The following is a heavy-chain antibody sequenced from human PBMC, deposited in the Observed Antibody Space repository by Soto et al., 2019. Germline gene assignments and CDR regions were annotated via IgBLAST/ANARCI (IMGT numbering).Heavy chain of an antibody. J-gene: IGHJ4*02. CDR3: ARTGFYYYGSGSPVAVDD. CDR2: ISAYNGNT. CDR1: GYTFTSYG. D-gene: IGHD3-10*01. V-gene: IGHV1-18*01. Sequence: QVQLVQSGAEVKKPGASVKVSCKASGYTFTSYGISWVRQAPGHWLEWMGWISAYNGNTNYAQKLQGRVTMTTDTSTSTAYMELRSLRAYDTAVYYWARTGFYYYGSGSPVAVDDWGKGTLVTVAS.